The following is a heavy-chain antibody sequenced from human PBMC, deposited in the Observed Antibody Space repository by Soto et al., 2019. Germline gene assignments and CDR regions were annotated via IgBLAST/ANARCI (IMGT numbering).Heavy chain of an antibody. CDR1: GDSVSSSHYC. CDR3: ARHRRTTVAKFYFDN. J-gene: IGHJ4*02. D-gene: IGHD4-4*01. CDR2: IYDSGST. Sequence: SETLSLTCSVSGDSVSSSHYCWGWVRQPPGKGLEWIAYIYDSGSTYYSPSLKSRVTISVDTSKNQFSLKLTSVTAADTAVYYCARHRRTTVAKFYFDNWGQGALVTVSS. V-gene: IGHV4-39*01.